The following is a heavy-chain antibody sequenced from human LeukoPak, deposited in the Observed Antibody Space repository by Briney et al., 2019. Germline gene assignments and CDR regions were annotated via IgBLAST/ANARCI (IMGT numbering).Heavy chain of an antibody. D-gene: IGHD3-9*01. Sequence: SETLSLTCAVYGGSFSGYYWSWIRQPPGKGPEWIGEINHSGSTNYNPSLKSRVTISVDTSKNQFSLKLSSVTAADTAVYYCARGPIPLRYFDYWGQGTLVTVSS. CDR1: GGSFSGYY. CDR3: ARGPIPLRYFDY. CDR2: INHSGST. V-gene: IGHV4-34*01. J-gene: IGHJ4*02.